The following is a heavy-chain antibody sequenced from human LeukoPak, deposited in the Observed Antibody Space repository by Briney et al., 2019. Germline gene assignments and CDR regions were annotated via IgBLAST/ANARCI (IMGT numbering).Heavy chain of an antibody. CDR1: GGSFSGYY. J-gene: IGHJ5*02. Sequence: PSETLSLTCAVYGGSFSGYYWSWIRQPPGKGREWIGEINHSGSTNYNPSLKSRVTISVDTSKNQFSLKLSSVTAADTAVYYCARAKNTMVRGVPNWFDPWGQGTLVTVSS. D-gene: IGHD3-10*01. CDR2: INHSGST. CDR3: ARAKNTMVRGVPNWFDP. V-gene: IGHV4-34*01.